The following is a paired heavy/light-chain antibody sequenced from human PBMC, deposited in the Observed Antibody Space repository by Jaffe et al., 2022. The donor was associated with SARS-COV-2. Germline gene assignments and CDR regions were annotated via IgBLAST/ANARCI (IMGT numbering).Light chain of an antibody. V-gene: IGLV4-69*01. J-gene: IGLJ2*01. CDR3: QTWDTGILV. CDR1: TGHSIYA. CDR2: LNSDGSH. Sequence: QPVLTQSPSASASLGASVKLTCTLDTGHSIYAIAWHQQQPEKGPRFLMKLNSDGSHIKGDGIPDRFSGSSSGAERYLTISSLQSEDEADYYCQTWDTGILVFGGGTKVTVL.
Heavy chain of an antibody. D-gene: IGHD2-8*02. CDR2: VYSGGNT. CDR3: ARGYCPRGICSGRNSADFQH. J-gene: IGHJ1*01. V-gene: IGHV3-53*01. Sequence: EVQLVESGGGLIQPGGSLRLSCAASGFIVGSHYMSWVRQAPGKGLEWVSLVYSGGNTYYADSVKGRFTVSRDNSKDTLFLQMNSLKAEDTAVYYCARGYCPRGICSGRNSADFQHWGQGTLVTVSS. CDR1: GFIVGSHY.